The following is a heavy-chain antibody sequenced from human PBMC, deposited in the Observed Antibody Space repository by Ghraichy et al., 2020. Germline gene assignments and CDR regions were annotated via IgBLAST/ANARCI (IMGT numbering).Heavy chain of an antibody. Sequence: ESLNISCTVSGGSISSYYWSWIRQPAGKGLEWIGRIYTSGSTNYNPSLKSRVTMSVDTSKNQFSLKLSSVTAADTAVYYCARSPGGGSCLDYWGQGTLVTVSS. D-gene: IGHD2-15*01. CDR2: IYTSGST. V-gene: IGHV4-4*07. CDR3: ARSPGGGSCLDY. CDR1: GGSISSYY. J-gene: IGHJ4*02.